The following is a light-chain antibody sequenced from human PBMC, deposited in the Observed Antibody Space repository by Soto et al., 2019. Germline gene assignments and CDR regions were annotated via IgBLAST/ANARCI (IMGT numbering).Light chain of an antibody. J-gene: IGKJ1*01. CDR2: GAS. V-gene: IGKV3-20*01. CDR1: QRVSSSY. Sequence: EIVLTQSPGTLSLSPGEIATLSCRASQRVSSSYLAWYQQKPGQAPRLLIYGASSRATGIPDRFSGSGSGTDFTLTISRLEPEDFAVYYCQQYGSSPPWTFGQGTKVEIK. CDR3: QQYGSSPPWT.